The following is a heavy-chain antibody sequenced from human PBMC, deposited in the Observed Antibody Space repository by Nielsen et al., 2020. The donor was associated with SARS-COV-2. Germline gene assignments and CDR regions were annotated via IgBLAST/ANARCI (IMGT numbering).Heavy chain of an antibody. CDR1: GFTFSTYG. D-gene: IGHD3-9*01. Sequence: GGSLRLSCAASGFTFSTYGLPWVRQAPGKGLEWVAVIWYDGSNKYYADSVKGRFTISRDNSKNTLYLQMNSLRAEDTAVYYCARGYYDILYAFDIWGQGTMVTVSS. V-gene: IGHV3-33*01. CDR2: IWYDGSNK. J-gene: IGHJ3*02. CDR3: ARGYYDILYAFDI.